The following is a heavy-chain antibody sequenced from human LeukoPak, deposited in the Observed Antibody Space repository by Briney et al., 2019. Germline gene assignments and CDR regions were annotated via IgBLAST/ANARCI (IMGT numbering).Heavy chain of an antibody. CDR3: ARDNGDYRSIYYYMDV. J-gene: IGHJ6*03. Sequence: SETLSLTCTVSGGSINSGGSYWSWIRQHPGKGLGWIGCIYYSWSSYYNPSLKSRVTLSLDTSKNQFSLKLSSVTAADTAVYYCARDNGDYRSIYYYMDVWGKGTTVTVSS. D-gene: IGHD4-11*01. CDR1: GGSINSGGSY. CDR2: IYYSWSS. V-gene: IGHV4-31*03.